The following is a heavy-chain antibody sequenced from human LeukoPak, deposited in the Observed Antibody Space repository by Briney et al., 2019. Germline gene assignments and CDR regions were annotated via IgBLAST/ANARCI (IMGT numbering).Heavy chain of an antibody. CDR1: GYTLTELF. Sequence: ASVKVSCKVSGYTLTELFMHWVRQAPGKGLEWMGGFDPEDGETIYAQKFQGRVTMTEDTSTDTAYMKLSSLRSEDTAVYYCATASQAVYGSGSPFDYWGQGTLVTVSS. CDR3: ATASQAVYGSGSPFDY. V-gene: IGHV1-24*01. D-gene: IGHD3-10*01. J-gene: IGHJ4*02. CDR2: FDPEDGET.